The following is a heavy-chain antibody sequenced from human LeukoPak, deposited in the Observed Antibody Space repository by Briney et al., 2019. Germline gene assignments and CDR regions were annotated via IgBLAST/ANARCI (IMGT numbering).Heavy chain of an antibody. CDR2: ISYDGTKE. Sequence: PGGSLRLSCAASGFTFSSYAMHWVRQAPGKGLEWVAVISYDGTKEYYADSVEGRFIISRDNSKNTLYLEMNSLRAEDTAVYYCARATVTTGAYFDYWGQGTLVTVSS. CDR1: GFTFSSYA. J-gene: IGHJ4*02. D-gene: IGHD4-17*01. CDR3: ARATVTTGAYFDY. V-gene: IGHV3-30-3*01.